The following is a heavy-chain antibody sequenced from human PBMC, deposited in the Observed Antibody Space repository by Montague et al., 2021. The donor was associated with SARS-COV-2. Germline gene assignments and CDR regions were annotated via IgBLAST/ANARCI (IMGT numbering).Heavy chain of an antibody. D-gene: IGHD3-22*01. CDR3: VKGSGYP. CDR2: IYDSGST. Sequence: ETLSLTCTVTGDSVISDKYYWSWIRQPPGKGLEWIGFIYDSGSTIYNPSLHSRVTITIDTSKNQFSLNLMSVTPADTAFYYCVKGSGYPWGQGTLVTVSS. J-gene: IGHJ5*02. V-gene: IGHV4-61*01. CDR1: GDSVISDKYY.